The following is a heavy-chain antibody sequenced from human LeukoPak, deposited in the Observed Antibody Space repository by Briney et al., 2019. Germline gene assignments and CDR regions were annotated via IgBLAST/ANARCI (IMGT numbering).Heavy chain of an antibody. CDR2: MYSSGTT. V-gene: IGHV3-53*05. CDR1: GFTVSSNF. J-gene: IGHJ3*01. CDR3: AKVMAAAGTKQFDDAFDV. D-gene: IGHD6-13*01. Sequence: GGSLRLSCAASGFTVSSNFISWVRQAPGKGLEWVSVMYSSGTTYYADSVKGRFTISRDNAKNSLYLQMNSLRAEDMALYYCAKVMAAAGTKQFDDAFDVWGQGTRVIV.